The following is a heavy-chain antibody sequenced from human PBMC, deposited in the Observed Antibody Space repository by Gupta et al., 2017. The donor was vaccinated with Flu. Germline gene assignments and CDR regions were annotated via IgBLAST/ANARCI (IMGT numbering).Heavy chain of an antibody. D-gene: IGHD3-3*01. CDR3: ARDRSRFAELMIPSRSYNYYMDV. J-gene: IGHJ6*03. Sequence: GKGLEWVSSISRSRSHIHYADSVKGRFTISRDDAENSLFLQMNSLRAEDTAVYYCARDRSRFAELMIPSRSYNYYMDVWGKGTTVIVSS. V-gene: IGHV3-21*01. CDR2: ISRSRSHI.